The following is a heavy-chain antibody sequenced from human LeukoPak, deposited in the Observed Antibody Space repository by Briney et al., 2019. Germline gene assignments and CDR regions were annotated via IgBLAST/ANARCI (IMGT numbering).Heavy chain of an antibody. Sequence: ASVKVSCKASGYTFTGYYMHWVRQAPGQGLEWVGWINPNSGGTNYAQKFQGWVTMTRDTSISTAYMELSRLRSDDTAVYYCARDRPYSSSWYGGFDPWGQGTLVTVSS. D-gene: IGHD6-13*01. CDR3: ARDRPYSSSWYGGFDP. CDR2: INPNSGGT. J-gene: IGHJ5*02. V-gene: IGHV1-2*04. CDR1: GYTFTGYY.